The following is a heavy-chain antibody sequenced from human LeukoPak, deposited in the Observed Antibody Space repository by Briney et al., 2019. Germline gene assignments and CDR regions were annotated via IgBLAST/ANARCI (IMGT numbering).Heavy chain of an antibody. D-gene: IGHD3-10*01. CDR3: ARGQGGSWSYFFDY. CDR1: GYTFTGYY. J-gene: IGHJ4*02. Sequence: ASVKVSCKASGYTFTGYYMHWVRQAPGQGLEWMGWIIPDSGDTNYAQKFQGRVTMTRDTSVSTAYMELSRLRSDDTAVYFCARGQGGSWSYFFDYWGQGTLVTVSS. V-gene: IGHV1-2*02. CDR2: IIPDSGDT.